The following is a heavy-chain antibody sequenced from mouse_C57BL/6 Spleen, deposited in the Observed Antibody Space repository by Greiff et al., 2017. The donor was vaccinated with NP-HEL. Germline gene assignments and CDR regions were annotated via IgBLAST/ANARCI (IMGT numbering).Heavy chain of an antibody. V-gene: IGHV1-69*01. CDR1: GYTFTSYW. Sequence: QVQLQQPGAELVMPGASVKLSCKASGYTFTSYWMHWVKQRPGQGLEWIGEIDPSDSYTNYNQKFKGKSTLTVDKSSSTAYMQLSSLTSEDSAVYYCARGGYSLAWFAYWGQGTLVTVSA. D-gene: IGHD2-12*01. CDR3: ARGGYSLAWFAY. CDR2: IDPSDSYT. J-gene: IGHJ3*01.